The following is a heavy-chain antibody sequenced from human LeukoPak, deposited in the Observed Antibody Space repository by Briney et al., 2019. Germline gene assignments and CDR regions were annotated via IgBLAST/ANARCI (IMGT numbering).Heavy chain of an antibody. D-gene: IGHD6-13*01. J-gene: IGHJ5*02. CDR3: ARRESSSRDWFDP. CDR2: IYYSGTT. CDR1: GGSISRDY. Sequence: PSETLPLTCTVSGGSISRDYWSWIRQPPGKGLEWIGYIYYSGTTTYNPSLKSRVTTSVDTSKKQFSLKLSSVTAADTAVYYCARRESSSRDWFDPWGQGTLVTVSS. V-gene: IGHV4-59*08.